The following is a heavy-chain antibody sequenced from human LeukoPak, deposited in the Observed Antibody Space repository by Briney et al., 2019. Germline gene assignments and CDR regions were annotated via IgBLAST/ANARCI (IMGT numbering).Heavy chain of an antibody. J-gene: IGHJ3*02. CDR1: GFTFSFYG. Sequence: GGSLRLSCAASGFTFSFYGMHWVRQAPGKGLEWAAFIRYDGSNKYYADSVKGRFTISRDNSKNTLYLQMNSLRAEDTAVYYCARDRSYYDSSGYSGVNAFDIWGQGTMVTVSS. CDR2: IRYDGSNK. V-gene: IGHV3-30*02. CDR3: ARDRSYYDSSGYSGVNAFDI. D-gene: IGHD3-22*01.